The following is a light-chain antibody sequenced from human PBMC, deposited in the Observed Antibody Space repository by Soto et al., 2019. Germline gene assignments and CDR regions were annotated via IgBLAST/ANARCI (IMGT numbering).Light chain of an antibody. Sequence: EIVVTQSPATLSVSPGERATLSCRASQSVASDFAWYQQKPGQAPRLLIYDASTRATGIPARFSGSGSGTEFTLTISSLLSEDFAVYYCQQYNYWPQTFGQGTKVDIK. CDR3: QQYNYWPQT. J-gene: IGKJ1*01. CDR2: DAS. CDR1: QSVASD. V-gene: IGKV3-15*01.